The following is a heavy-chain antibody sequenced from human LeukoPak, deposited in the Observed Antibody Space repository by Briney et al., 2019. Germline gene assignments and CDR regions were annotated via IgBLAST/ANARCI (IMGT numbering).Heavy chain of an antibody. CDR1: GVSISSSNSY. J-gene: IGHJ4*02. CDR2: IYYSGNT. D-gene: IGHD3-10*01. Sequence: PLETLSLTCTVSGVSISSSNSYWGWIRQPPGKGLEWIGSIYYSGNTYYNASLKSQVSISIDTSKNQFSLRLTSVTAADTAVYYCARDGGMEWFGYGPFDYWGQGTLVTVSS. CDR3: ARDGGMEWFGYGPFDY. V-gene: IGHV4-39*02.